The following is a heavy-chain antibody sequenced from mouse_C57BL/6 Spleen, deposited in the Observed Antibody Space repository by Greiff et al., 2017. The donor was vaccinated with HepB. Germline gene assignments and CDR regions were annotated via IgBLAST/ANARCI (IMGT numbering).Heavy chain of an antibody. CDR3: ARGGAVGLPFDV. V-gene: IGHV1-69*01. CDR2: IDPSDSYT. CDR1: GYTFTSYW. D-gene: IGHD3-3*01. Sequence: QVQLKQPGAELVMPGASVKLSCKASGYTFTSYWMHWVKQRPGQGLEWIGEIDPSDSYTNYHQKFKGKSTLTVDTSSSTAYMQLSSLTSEDSAVYYCARGGAVGLPFDVWGTGTTVTVSS. J-gene: IGHJ1*03.